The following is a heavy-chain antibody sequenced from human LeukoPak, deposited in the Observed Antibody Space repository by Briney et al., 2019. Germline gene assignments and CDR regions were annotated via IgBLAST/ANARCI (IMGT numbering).Heavy chain of an antibody. J-gene: IGHJ4*02. Sequence: GGSLRLSCAASGFTFDDYAMHWGRQAPGKGLEWVSLISGDGDSTYYADSVKGRYTISRDNSKNSLYLQMNSLRTEDTALSYCAKDKYSYGYNFDYWGQGTLATVSS. CDR2: ISGDGDST. CDR1: GFTFDDYA. D-gene: IGHD5-18*01. CDR3: AKDKYSYGYNFDY. V-gene: IGHV3-43*02.